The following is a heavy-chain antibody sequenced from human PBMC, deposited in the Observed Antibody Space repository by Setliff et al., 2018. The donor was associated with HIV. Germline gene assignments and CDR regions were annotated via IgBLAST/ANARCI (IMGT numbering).Heavy chain of an antibody. J-gene: IGHJ4*02. CDR1: GYTFTTYG. V-gene: IGHV7-4-1*02. CDR2: INTETGNP. Sequence: ASVKVSCKASGYTFTTYGISWVRQAPGQGFEWMGWINTETGNPMYAQGFRGRFVFSLDTSVSTTYLQINSLKAEDTAMYYCARVGSHWSTFDYWGQGALVTVSS. CDR3: ARVGSHWSTFDY. D-gene: IGHD6-13*01.